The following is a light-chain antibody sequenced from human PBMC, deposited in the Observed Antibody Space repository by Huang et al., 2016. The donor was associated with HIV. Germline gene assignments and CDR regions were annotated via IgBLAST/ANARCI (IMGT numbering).Light chain of an antibody. V-gene: IGKV3-11*01. CDR1: QRFSSY. J-gene: IGKJ5*01. CDR3: QQRTDWPA. CDR2: DAS. Sequence: EIVLTQSPATLSLSPGERATLSCRASQRFSSYLAWYQQKPGQDPRLLIYDASYRATDVPVRFSGSGSGTDFTLTISSLEPEDFAVYHCQQRTDWPAFGQGTRLEIK.